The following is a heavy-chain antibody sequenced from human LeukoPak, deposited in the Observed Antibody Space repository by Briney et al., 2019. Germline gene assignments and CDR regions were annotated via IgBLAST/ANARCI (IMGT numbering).Heavy chain of an antibody. CDR2: ISGSDGNT. Sequence: PGGSLRLSCAASGFTFSKYAMSWVRRAQGRGLEGVSAISGSDGNTFYADSVKGRFTISRDNSKNTLSLQMNSLRAEDTALYYCAKDSSVPYGITDWGQGTLVTVSS. CDR1: GFTFSKYA. CDR3: AKDSSVPYGITD. V-gene: IGHV3-23*01. D-gene: IGHD4-17*01. J-gene: IGHJ4*02.